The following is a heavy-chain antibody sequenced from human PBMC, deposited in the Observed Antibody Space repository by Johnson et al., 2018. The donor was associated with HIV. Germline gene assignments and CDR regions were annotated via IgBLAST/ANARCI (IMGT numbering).Heavy chain of an antibody. Sequence: HVQLVESGGNLVQPGGSLRLSCAVSGFTFSSYVMHWVRQAPGKGLEWVAVISYDGSNKYYADSVKGRFTISRDNSKNTLYLQMNSLRVEDTAFYYCARDGWEQRGETVGDGFDIRGQGTMVTVSS. CDR3: ARDGWEQRGETVGDGFDI. D-gene: IGHD1-26*01. V-gene: IGHV3-30*03. J-gene: IGHJ3*02. CDR1: GFTFSSYV. CDR2: ISYDGSNK.